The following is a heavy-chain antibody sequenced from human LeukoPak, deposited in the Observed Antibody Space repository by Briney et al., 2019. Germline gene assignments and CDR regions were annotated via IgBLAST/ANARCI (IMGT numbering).Heavy chain of an antibody. Sequence: ASVKVSCKASGYTFTSYGISWVRQAPGQGLEWMGWISAYNGNTNYAQKLQGRVTMATDTSTSTAYMELRSLRSDDTAVYYCARDRRNILTGQPTDYWGQGTLVTVPS. CDR2: ISAYNGNT. CDR1: GYTFTSYG. D-gene: IGHD3-9*01. CDR3: ARDRRNILTGQPTDY. V-gene: IGHV1-18*01. J-gene: IGHJ4*02.